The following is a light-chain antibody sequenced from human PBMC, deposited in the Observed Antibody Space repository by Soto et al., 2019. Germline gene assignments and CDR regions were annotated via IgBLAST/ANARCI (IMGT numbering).Light chain of an antibody. J-gene: IGLJ3*02. CDR3: QTWGTGPWV. CDR2: LNSDGNH. V-gene: IGLV4-69*01. CDR1: SGHSSYA. Sequence: QPVLTQSPSASASLGASVKLTCTLSSGHSSYAIAWHQQQPEKGPRYLMKLNSDGNHSKGDGIPDRFSGSSSGAERSLTISSLQSEDEADYYCQTWGTGPWVFGGGTKLTVL.